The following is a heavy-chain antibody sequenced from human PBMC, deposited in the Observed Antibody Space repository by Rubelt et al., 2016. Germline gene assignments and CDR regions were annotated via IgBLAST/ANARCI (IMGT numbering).Heavy chain of an antibody. D-gene: IGHD4-23*01. V-gene: IGHV3-66*01. J-gene: IGHJ4*02. CDR2: IYSNGDT. Sequence: EVQLVESGGGLIQPGGSLRLSCAASGFTFSSYAMNWVRQVPGKGLEWVSLIYSNGDTKYADSVKGRFTISRDNSKNTLYLQMNNLRSEDTGVYSCARNPGGASWGWGQGTLVTVSS. CDR1: GFTFSSYA. CDR3: ARNPGGASWG.